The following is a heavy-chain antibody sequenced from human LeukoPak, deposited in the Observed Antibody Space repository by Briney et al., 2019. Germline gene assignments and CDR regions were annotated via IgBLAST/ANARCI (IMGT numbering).Heavy chain of an antibody. Sequence: GGSLRLSCAASGFTFSSYAMHWVRQAPGKGLEWVAVISYDGGNHYYADSVKGRFTISRDNSKNTLYLQMNSLRVEDTAIYSCAKASSITNPYYGMDVWGQGTTVTVSS. V-gene: IGHV3-30*18. D-gene: IGHD3-3*01. CDR1: GFTFSSYA. CDR3: AKASSITNPYYGMDV. J-gene: IGHJ6*02. CDR2: ISYDGGNH.